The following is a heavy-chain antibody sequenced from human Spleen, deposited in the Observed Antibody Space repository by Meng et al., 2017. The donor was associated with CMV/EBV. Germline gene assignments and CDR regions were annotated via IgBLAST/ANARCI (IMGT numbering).Heavy chain of an antibody. Sequence: GSLRLSCAASGFTFSSYTMNWVRQAPGKGLEWVSSISSGSFSIYYADSVKGRFTISRDNAKNSLYLQMNSLRAEDMAVYYCAKARNYDYYGMDVWGQGTTVTVSS. CDR1: GFTFSSYT. J-gene: IGHJ6*02. V-gene: IGHV3-21*01. CDR2: ISSGSFSI. CDR3: AKARNYDYYGMDV.